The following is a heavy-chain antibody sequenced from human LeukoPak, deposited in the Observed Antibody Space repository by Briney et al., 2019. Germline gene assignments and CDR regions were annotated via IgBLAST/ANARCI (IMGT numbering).Heavy chain of an antibody. CDR1: GFTFSSYS. Sequence: GGSLRLSCAASGFTFSSYSMNWVRQAPGKGLEWVSSISSSSSYIYYADSVKGRFTISRDNAKNSLYLQMNSQRAEDTAVYYCARVGTYCSSTSCYPQTDYWGQGTLVTVSS. J-gene: IGHJ4*02. D-gene: IGHD2-2*01. CDR2: ISSSSSYI. CDR3: ARVGTYCSSTSCYPQTDY. V-gene: IGHV3-21*01.